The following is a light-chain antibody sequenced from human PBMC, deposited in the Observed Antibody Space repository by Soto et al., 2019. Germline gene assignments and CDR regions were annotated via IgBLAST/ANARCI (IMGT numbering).Light chain of an antibody. Sequence: QSALTQPASVSGSPGQSITISCTGTSSHIGGYNYVSWYQQHPGKAPKLMIYEVSNRPSGVSNRLSGSKSGNTASLTISGLQAEDEADYYCSSFRSTTTLFGGGTKLTVL. J-gene: IGLJ2*01. CDR3: SSFRSTTTL. CDR2: EVS. CDR1: SSHIGGYNY. V-gene: IGLV2-14*01.